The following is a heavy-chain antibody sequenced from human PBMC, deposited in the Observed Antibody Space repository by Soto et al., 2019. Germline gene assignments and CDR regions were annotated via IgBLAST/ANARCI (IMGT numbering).Heavy chain of an antibody. Sequence: PGGSLRLSCAASGFTFSSYAMHWVRQAPGKGLEWVAVISYDGSNKYYADSVKGRFTISRDNSKNTLYLQMNSLRAEDTAVYYCARGRDGYNYVYVDYWGQGTLVTVSS. CDR3: ARGRDGYNYVYVDY. J-gene: IGHJ4*02. D-gene: IGHD5-12*01. CDR2: ISYDGSNK. V-gene: IGHV3-30-3*01. CDR1: GFTFSSYA.